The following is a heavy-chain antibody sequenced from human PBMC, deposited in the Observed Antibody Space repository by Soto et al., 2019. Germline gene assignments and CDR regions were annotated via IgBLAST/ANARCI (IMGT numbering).Heavy chain of an antibody. Sequence: QVQVVQSGAEVKKPGSSVKVSCKASGGTFSNYAIRWVRQAPGHGLEWVGGIIPLTETPVYAQTVQGRLTITADEITSAAYMELTSLRSDDTAVYYCAIGTRSSWSCDSWGQGTLVTVSS. CDR3: AIGTRSSWSCDS. V-gene: IGHV1-69*01. CDR2: IIPLTETP. CDR1: GGTFSNYA. D-gene: IGHD6-13*01. J-gene: IGHJ4*02.